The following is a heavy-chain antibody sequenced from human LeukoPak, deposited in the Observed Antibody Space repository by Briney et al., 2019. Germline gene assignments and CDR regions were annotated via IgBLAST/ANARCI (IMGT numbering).Heavy chain of an antibody. CDR3: ARAPRGYSYRPSPFDN. Sequence: SETLSLTCAVYGGSFSGYYWSWIRQPPGKGLEWIGEINHSGSTNYNPSLKSRVTISVDTSKNQFSLKLSSVTAADTAVYYCARAPRGYSYRPSPFDNWGQGTLVTVSS. V-gene: IGHV4-34*01. D-gene: IGHD5-18*01. CDR1: GGSFSGYY. J-gene: IGHJ4*02. CDR2: INHSGST.